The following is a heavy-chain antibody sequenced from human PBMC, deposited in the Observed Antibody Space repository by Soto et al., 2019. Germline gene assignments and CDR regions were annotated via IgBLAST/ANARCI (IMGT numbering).Heavy chain of an antibody. Sequence: PSETLSLTCTVSGGFIWGWIRQSPDKGLEWIGYIYNSGRYNYNPSLESRLTISIDTSKNQFSLHLNSVTPEDTAVYYCARGPSPLAYRGRGTVVTVSS. CDR2: IYNSGRY. CDR1: GGFI. D-gene: IGHD6-6*01. V-gene: IGHV4-59*01. J-gene: IGHJ4*02. CDR3: ARGPSPLAY.